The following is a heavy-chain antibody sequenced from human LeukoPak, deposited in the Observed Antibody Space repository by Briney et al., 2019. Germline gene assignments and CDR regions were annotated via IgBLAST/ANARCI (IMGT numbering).Heavy chain of an antibody. CDR1: GFTVSSNY. CDR2: IYSGGST. D-gene: IGHD2-21*02. J-gene: IGHJ3*02. CDR3: AALAVTGNDAFDI. Sequence: GGSLRLSCAASGFTVSSNYMSWVRQAPGKGLEWVSVIYSGGSTYYADSVKGRFTISRDNSRNTLYMQMNSLRAEDTAVYYCAALAVTGNDAFDIWGQGTMVTVSS. V-gene: IGHV3-66*01.